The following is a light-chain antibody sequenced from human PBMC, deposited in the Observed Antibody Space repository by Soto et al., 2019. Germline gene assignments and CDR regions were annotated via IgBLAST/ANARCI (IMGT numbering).Light chain of an antibody. J-gene: IGKJ1*01. Sequence: DIVLTQSPGTLSSSPGGRATLSCRASQSVTDNYLAWYQQKPGQAPRLLIYGASSRATGIPDRFSGSGSGTDFTLTISRLEPEDFAVYYCQQYGNSPRWTFGQGTKVVIK. CDR1: QSVTDNY. V-gene: IGKV3-20*01. CDR3: QQYGNSPRWT. CDR2: GAS.